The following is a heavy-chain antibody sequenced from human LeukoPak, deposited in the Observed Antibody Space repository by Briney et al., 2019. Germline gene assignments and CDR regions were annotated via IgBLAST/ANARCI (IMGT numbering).Heavy chain of an antibody. CDR3: APLIGAYFDY. Sequence: ASVTVSCKTSGYTFTNHPMHWMHQAPGQRLEWMGWINTDNGNTKYSQKFQGRVAFTRDTSASTAYMELNSLTSEDTSVYYCAPLIGAYFDYWGQGTLVTVSS. CDR2: INTDNGNT. D-gene: IGHD3-22*01. CDR1: GYTFTNHP. V-gene: IGHV1-3*04. J-gene: IGHJ4*02.